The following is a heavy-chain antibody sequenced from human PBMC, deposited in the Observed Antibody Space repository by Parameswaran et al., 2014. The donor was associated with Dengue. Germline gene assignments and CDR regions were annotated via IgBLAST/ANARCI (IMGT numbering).Heavy chain of an antibody. CDR3: ARGNRETTMGYYYYGMDV. D-gene: IGHD3-10*01. CDR2: INPNSGGT. J-gene: IGHJ6*02. Sequence: WVRQAPGQGLEWMGWINPNSGGTNYAQKFQGWVTMTRDTSISTAYMELSRLRSDDTAVYYCARGNRETTMGYYYYGMDVWGQGTTVTVSS. V-gene: IGHV1-2*04.